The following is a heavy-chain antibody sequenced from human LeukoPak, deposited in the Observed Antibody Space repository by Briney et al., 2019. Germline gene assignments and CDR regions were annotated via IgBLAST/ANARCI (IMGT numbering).Heavy chain of an antibody. Sequence: SETLSLTCGVSGDSISSGSYYWAWIRQPPGKGLEWIGSIYYSGSTYYNPSLKSRVTISLDTSKNQFSLKLSSVTAADTAVYYCARGYGSGSNDYYYYYMDVWGKGTTVTISS. J-gene: IGHJ6*03. CDR1: GDSISSGSYY. D-gene: IGHD3-10*01. V-gene: IGHV4-39*07. CDR2: IYYSGST. CDR3: ARGYGSGSNDYYYYYMDV.